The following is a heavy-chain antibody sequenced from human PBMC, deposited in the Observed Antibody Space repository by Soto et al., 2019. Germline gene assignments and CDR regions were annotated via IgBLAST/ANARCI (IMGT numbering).Heavy chain of an antibody. CDR1: GYTFTSYY. Sequence: GASVKVSCKASGYTFTSYYMRWVRQAPGQGLEWMGIINPSGGSTSYAQKFQGRVTMTRDTSTSTVYMELSSLRSEDTAVYYCARDLKCGGDCPSLYYYGMDVWGQGTTVTVSS. CDR2: INPSGGST. V-gene: IGHV1-46*01. D-gene: IGHD2-21*02. CDR3: ARDLKCGGDCPSLYYYGMDV. J-gene: IGHJ6*02.